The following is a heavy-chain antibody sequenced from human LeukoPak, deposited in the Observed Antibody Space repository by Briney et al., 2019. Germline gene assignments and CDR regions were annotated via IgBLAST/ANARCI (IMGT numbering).Heavy chain of an antibody. D-gene: IGHD3-16*01. Sequence: GGSMTLACPAYGFTFSDYILDWVSPADGRGREWVGRSRRGANSYTTECAASVKGRFTISRDDSKNSLYLHMNSLKTEDPAVYHCSRDGGEGGNSAFDIWGQGTMVTVSS. V-gene: IGHV3-72*01. CDR2: SRRGANSYTT. CDR1: GFTFSDYI. J-gene: IGHJ3*02. CDR3: SRDGGEGGNSAFDI.